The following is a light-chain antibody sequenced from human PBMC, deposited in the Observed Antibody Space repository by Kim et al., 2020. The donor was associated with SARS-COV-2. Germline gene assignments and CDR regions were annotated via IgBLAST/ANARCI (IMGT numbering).Light chain of an antibody. J-gene: IGKJ2*01. CDR1: QSISSY. V-gene: IGKV1-39*01. CDR3: QQRYSTPVT. CDR2: AAS. Sequence: DIQMTQSPSSLSASVGDRVTITCRASQSISSYLNWYQQKPGKASKVLIYAASSLQSGVPSRFSGSGSGTEFTLIISSLQPEDFASYYCQQRYSTPVTFGQGTKLEI.